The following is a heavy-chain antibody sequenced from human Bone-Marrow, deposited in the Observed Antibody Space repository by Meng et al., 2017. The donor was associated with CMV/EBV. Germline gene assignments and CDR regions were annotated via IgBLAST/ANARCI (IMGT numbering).Heavy chain of an antibody. CDR3: AKERYMAPGAFDI. CDR2: ITWNSGRI. J-gene: IGHJ3*02. V-gene: IGHV3-9*01. Sequence: GGSLRLSCAAFGFTFHDYTMHWVRQAPGKGLEWVSGITWNSGRIVYADSVKGRFTISRDNAKNSLYLQMNSLRTEDTALYYCAKERYMAPGAFDIWGQGTVVTVSS. CDR1: GFTFHDYT. D-gene: IGHD5-18*01.